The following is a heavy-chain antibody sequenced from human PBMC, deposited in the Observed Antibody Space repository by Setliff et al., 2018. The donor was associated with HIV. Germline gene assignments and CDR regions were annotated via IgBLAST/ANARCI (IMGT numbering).Heavy chain of an antibody. Sequence: SETLSLTCTVSGGSISSYYWSWIRQPPGKGLEWIGYIYYSGSTYYNPSLKSRITISVDTSENQFSLNLKSVTAADTAVYYCARSTSDYTAAIPPLQDWGQGTLVTVSS. CDR1: GGSISSYY. J-gene: IGHJ4*02. V-gene: IGHV4-59*08. CDR3: ARSTSDYTAAIPPLQD. D-gene: IGHD4-17*01. CDR2: IYYSGST.